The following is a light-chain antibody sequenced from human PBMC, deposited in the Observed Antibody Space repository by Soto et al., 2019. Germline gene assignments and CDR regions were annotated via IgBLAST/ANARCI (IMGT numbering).Light chain of an antibody. CDR1: QSVSSY. CDR2: DTS. CDR3: QQRSNWPAGYT. V-gene: IGKV3-11*01. J-gene: IGKJ2*01. Sequence: EIVLTQSPATLSLSPGERATLSCRASQSVSSYLAWYQQKPGQAPRLLIYDTSNRATGIPARFSGSGSGTDFTLTICSLEPEDFAVYYCQQRSNWPAGYTFGQGTKLEIK.